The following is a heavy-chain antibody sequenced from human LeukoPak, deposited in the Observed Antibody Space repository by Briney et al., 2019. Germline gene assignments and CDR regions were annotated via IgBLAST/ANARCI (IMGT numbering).Heavy chain of an antibody. Sequence: HSGGSLRLSCAASGFTVSSNYMSWVRQAPGKGLEWVSVIYSGGSTFYADSVKGRFTISREISKNTLYPQMKRLRAEDTAVYYCARQGSITMVRRRLRYYHMDVWGKGTTVTISS. D-gene: IGHD3-10*01. J-gene: IGHJ6*03. CDR1: GFTVSSNY. CDR3: ARQGSITMVRRRLRYYHMDV. CDR2: IYSGGST. V-gene: IGHV3-53*01.